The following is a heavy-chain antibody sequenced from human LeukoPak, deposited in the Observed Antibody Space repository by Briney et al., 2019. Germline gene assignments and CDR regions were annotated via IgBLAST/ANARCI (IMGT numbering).Heavy chain of an antibody. J-gene: IGHJ5*02. CDR3: ARDARRFGEPRLFDP. Sequence: PGGSLRLSCAASGFTFSSYSMNWVRQAPGKGLGWVSSISSSSSYIYYADSVKGRFTISRDNAKNSLYLQMNSLRAEDTAVYYCARDARRFGEPRLFDPWGQGTLVTVSS. CDR1: GFTFSSYS. CDR2: ISSSSSYI. V-gene: IGHV3-21*01. D-gene: IGHD3-10*01.